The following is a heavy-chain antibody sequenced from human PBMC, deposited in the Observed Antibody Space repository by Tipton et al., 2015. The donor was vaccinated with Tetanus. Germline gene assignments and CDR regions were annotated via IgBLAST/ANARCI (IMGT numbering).Heavy chain of an antibody. D-gene: IGHD6-6*01. CDR1: GGSVNSGTYY. V-gene: IGHV4-61*01. CDR2: IYYGGAT. J-gene: IGHJ5*02. Sequence: TLSLTCSVSGGSVNSGTYYWSWIRQPPGKGLEWLGDIYYGGATPYNPSLESRVTISMDTSKNQFSLKMTSVTAADTAIYYCARDQGGGRVVRLNWFDPWGQGTLVTVSS. CDR3: ARDQGGGRVVRLNWFDP.